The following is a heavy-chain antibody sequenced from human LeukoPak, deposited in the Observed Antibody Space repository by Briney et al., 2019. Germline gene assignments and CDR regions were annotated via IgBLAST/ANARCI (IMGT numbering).Heavy chain of an antibody. V-gene: IGHV3-48*03. CDR1: GFTFSSYE. Sequence: PGGSLRLSCAASGFTFSSYEMNWVRQAPGKGLEWVSYISSSGSTIYYADSVKGRFTISRDNAKNSLYLQMNSLRTEDTAVYYCARDRDWAFDYWGQGILVTVSS. D-gene: IGHD2-21*01. CDR3: ARDRDWAFDY. CDR2: ISSSGSTI. J-gene: IGHJ4*02.